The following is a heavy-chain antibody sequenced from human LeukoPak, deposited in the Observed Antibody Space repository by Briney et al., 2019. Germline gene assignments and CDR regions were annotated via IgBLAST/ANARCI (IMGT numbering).Heavy chain of an antibody. Sequence: GGSLRLSCAASGFTFSSYGMHWVRQAPGKGLEWVALISYDGSNKFYADSVKGRFTISRDNSKNTLYVQVNSLRPEDTAVYYCARGPGYSYANYWGQGTLVTVSS. CDR1: GFTFSSYG. V-gene: IGHV3-30*03. D-gene: IGHD5-18*01. CDR3: ARGPGYSYANY. CDR2: ISYDGSNK. J-gene: IGHJ4*02.